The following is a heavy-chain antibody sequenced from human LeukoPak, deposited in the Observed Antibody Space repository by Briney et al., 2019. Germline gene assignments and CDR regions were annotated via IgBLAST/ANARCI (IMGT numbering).Heavy chain of an antibody. Sequence: GRSLRLSCVASGFTFSSYGMHWVRQAPGKGLEWVAMISYDGSDKYYAESVKGRFTISRDNSKNTLYLQINSLRDEDTAMYSCATLLLGVGGDYWGQGTLVTVSS. D-gene: IGHD2-15*01. CDR3: ATLLLGVGGDY. CDR2: ISYDGSDK. J-gene: IGHJ4*02. V-gene: IGHV3-30*03. CDR1: GFTFSSYG.